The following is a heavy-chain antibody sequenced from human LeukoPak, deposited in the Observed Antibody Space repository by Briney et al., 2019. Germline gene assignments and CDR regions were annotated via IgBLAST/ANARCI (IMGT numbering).Heavy chain of an antibody. V-gene: IGHV3-33*01. Sequence: PGGSLRLSCAASGFTFSSYGMHWVRQAPGKGLEWVAVIWYDGSNKYYADSAKGRFTISRDNSKNTLYLQMNSLRAEDTAVYYCARDGNLSSGWSYNWFDPWGQGTLVTVSS. CDR2: IWYDGSNK. CDR1: GFTFSSYG. J-gene: IGHJ5*02. D-gene: IGHD6-19*01. CDR3: ARDGNLSSGWSYNWFDP.